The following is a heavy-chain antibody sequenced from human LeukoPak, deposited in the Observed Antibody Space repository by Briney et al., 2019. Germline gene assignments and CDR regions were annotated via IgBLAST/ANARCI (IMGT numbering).Heavy chain of an antibody. V-gene: IGHV3-21*01. J-gene: IGHJ4*02. CDR1: GFTFSSYS. CDR3: ARDLAEGGDTAMGGGGYYFDY. D-gene: IGHD5-18*01. CDR2: ISSSSSYI. Sequence: PGGSLRLSCAASGFTFSSYSMNWVRQAPGKGLEWVSSISSSSSYIYYADSVKGRFTISRDNAKNSLYLQMNSLRAEDTAVYYCARDLAEGGDTAMGGGGYYFDYWGQGTLVTVSS.